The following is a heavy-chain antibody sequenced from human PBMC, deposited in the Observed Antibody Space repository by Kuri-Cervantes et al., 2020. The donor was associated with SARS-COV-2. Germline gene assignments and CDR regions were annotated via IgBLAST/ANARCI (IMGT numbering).Heavy chain of an antibody. D-gene: IGHD2-2*02. Sequence: ASVKVSCKASGYTFTGYYMHWVRQAPGKGLEWMGGFDPEEGKTVYAQSFQGRVTMTEDTSTDTAYMELSSLRSEDTAVYYCARGMDIVVVPAPIEGGGWYYYMDVWGKGTTVTVSS. CDR1: GYTFTGYY. CDR2: FDPEEGKT. J-gene: IGHJ6*03. CDR3: ARGMDIVVVPAPIEGGGWYYYMDV. V-gene: IGHV1-24*01.